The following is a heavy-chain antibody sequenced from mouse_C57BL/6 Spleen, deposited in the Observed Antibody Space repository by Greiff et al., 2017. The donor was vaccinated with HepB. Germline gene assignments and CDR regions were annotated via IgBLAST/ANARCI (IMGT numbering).Heavy chain of an antibody. V-gene: IGHV1-82*01. D-gene: IGHD2-1*01. Sequence: VKLMESGPELVKPGASVKISCKASGYAFSSSWMNWVKQRPGKGLEWIGRIYPGDGDTNYNGKFKGKATLTADKSSSTAYMQLSSLTSEDSAVYFCARGGYGNWFAYWGQGTLVTVSA. CDR3: ARGGYGNWFAY. CDR2: IYPGDGDT. CDR1: GYAFSSSW. J-gene: IGHJ3*01.